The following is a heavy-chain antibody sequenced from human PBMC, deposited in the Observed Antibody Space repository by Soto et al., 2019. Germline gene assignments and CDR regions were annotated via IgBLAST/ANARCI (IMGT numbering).Heavy chain of an antibody. V-gene: IGHV1-18*01. Sequence: ASVKVSCKASGYTFTSYGIGWVRQAPGQGLEWMGWISAYNGNTNYAQKLQGRVTMTTDTSTSTAYMELRSLRSDDTAVYYCARSSAAPAGGNWFDPWGQGTLVTVSS. D-gene: IGHD6-13*01. CDR1: GYTFTSYG. CDR2: ISAYNGNT. CDR3: ARSSAAPAGGNWFDP. J-gene: IGHJ5*02.